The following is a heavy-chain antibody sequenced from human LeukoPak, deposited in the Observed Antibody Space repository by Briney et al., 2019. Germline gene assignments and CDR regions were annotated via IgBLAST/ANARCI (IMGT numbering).Heavy chain of an antibody. CDR3: AKGELRYFDWLVDY. D-gene: IGHD3-9*01. Sequence: GGSLRLSCAASGFTFSKYAFHWVRQAPGKGLEWVAIIAYDGSHKYYADSVKGRFTISRDNSKNTLYLQMNSLRAEDTAVYYCAKGELRYFDWLVDYWGQGTLVTVSS. V-gene: IGHV3-30-3*01. J-gene: IGHJ4*02. CDR2: IAYDGSHK. CDR1: GFTFSKYA.